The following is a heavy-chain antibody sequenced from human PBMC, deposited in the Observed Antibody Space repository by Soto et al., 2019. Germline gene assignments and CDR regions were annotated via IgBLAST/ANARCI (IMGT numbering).Heavy chain of an antibody. CDR1: GYTFTSYD. V-gene: IGHV1-8*01. D-gene: IGHD6-19*01. CDR3: AGERSGGADY. J-gene: IGHJ4*02. CDR2: MNPNSGNT. Sequence: QVQLVQSGAEVKKPGASVKVSCKASGYTFTSYDINWVRQATGQGLEWMGWMNPNSGNTGYAQKSQGRGTMTRNTSISTAYTELSRLSSEERAVYYSAGERSGGADYWGQGTLVTASS.